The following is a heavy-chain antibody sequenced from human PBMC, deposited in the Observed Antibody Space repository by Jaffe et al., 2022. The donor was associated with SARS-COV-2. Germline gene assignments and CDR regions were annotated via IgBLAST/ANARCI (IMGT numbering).Heavy chain of an antibody. CDR3: ARLAGYCSRPGCWANYAMDV. CDR1: GDSITSDVSS. D-gene: IGHD2-2*01. Sequence: QLQLQESGPGLVKPSETLSLTCFVSGDSITSDVSSWGWIRQPPGRGLEWIGTFYYSGDTHYNPSLNSRVSISGDTSRNQFSLKLTSVTAADTAVYYCARLAGYCSRPGCWANYAMDVWGPGATVTVSS. CDR2: FYYSGDT. V-gene: IGHV4-39*01. J-gene: IGHJ6*02.